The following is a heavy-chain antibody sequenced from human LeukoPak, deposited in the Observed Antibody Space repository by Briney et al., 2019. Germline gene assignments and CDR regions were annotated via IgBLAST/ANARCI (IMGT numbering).Heavy chain of an antibody. CDR3: ARIRIRAYFDY. V-gene: IGHV4-59*01. D-gene: IGHD2/OR15-2a*01. J-gene: IGHJ4*02. CDR1: GGSISSYY. Sequence: PSETLSLTCTVSGGSISSYYWSWIRQPPGKGLEWIGYIYYSGSTNYNPSLKSRVTISVDTSKNQFSLKLSSVTAADTAVYYCARIRIRAYFDYWGQGTLVTVSS. CDR2: IYYSGST.